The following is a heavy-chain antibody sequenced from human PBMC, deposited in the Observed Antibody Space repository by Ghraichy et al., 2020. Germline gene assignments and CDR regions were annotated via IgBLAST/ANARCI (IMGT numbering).Heavy chain of an antibody. CDR3: AKHASGMPFLI. V-gene: IGHV4-39*01. CDR1: GGSISISSYY. Sequence: SETLSLTCTVSGGSISISSYYWGWIRQPPGKGLEWIGSIHYSGSTYYSPSLKSRVTISVDTSKNQFSLNLNSVTAADTAVYYCAKHASGMPFLIWGQGTMVTVSS. D-gene: IGHD6-25*01. CDR2: IHYSGST. J-gene: IGHJ3*02.